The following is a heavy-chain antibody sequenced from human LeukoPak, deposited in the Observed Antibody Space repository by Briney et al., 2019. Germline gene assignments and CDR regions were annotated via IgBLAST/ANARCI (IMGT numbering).Heavy chain of an antibody. D-gene: IGHD6-19*01. V-gene: IGHV1-24*01. Sequence: ASVKVSCKVSGYTLTELSMHWVRQAPGKGLEWMGGFDPEDGETIYAQKFQGRVTMTEDTSTDTAYMEQSSLRSEDTAVYYCATSNKWLVKKYFDYWGQGTLVTVSS. CDR3: ATSNKWLVKKYFDY. J-gene: IGHJ4*02. CDR2: FDPEDGET. CDR1: GYTLTELS.